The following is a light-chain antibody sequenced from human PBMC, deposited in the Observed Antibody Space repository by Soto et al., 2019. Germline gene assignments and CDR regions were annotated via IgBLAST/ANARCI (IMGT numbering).Light chain of an antibody. CDR2: DAS. CDR1: QSVSSY. Sequence: EIVLTLSPATLILSPGERATLSCRASQSVSSYLAWYQQKPGQAPRLLIYDASNRATGIPARFRGSGSGTDFTVTISSLEPEDFAVYHCQQRSNWPPLITFGQGTRLEIK. V-gene: IGKV3-11*01. CDR3: QQRSNWPPLIT. J-gene: IGKJ5*01.